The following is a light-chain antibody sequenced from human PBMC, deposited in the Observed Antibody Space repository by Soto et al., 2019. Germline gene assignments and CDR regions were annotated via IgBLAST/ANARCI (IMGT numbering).Light chain of an antibody. CDR3: AAWDDSLNGYV. CDR2: SYN. CDR1: SSNIGSNT. V-gene: IGLV1-44*01. Sequence: QSVLTQPPSASGTPGQRVTISCSGSSSNIGSNTVNWYQQLPGTAPKLLIYSYNQRPSGVPDRFSDSKSGTSASLAISGLQSEDEADYSCAAWDDSLNGYVFGTGTKLTVL. J-gene: IGLJ1*01.